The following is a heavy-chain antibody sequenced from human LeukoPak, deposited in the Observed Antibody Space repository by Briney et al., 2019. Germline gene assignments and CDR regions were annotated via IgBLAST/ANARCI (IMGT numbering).Heavy chain of an antibody. D-gene: IGHD1-26*01. Sequence: GGSLRLSCAASGVTLSTYAMSWARQAPGKGLEWGSGISSSGSGDNTYYADSVKGRFTISRDSSTNTLFLHMNTLRAEDTAIYYCAKDRTVGASYWYFDLWGRGTLVTVSS. CDR2: ISSSGSGDNT. V-gene: IGHV3-23*01. CDR3: AKDRTVGASYWYFDL. J-gene: IGHJ2*01. CDR1: GVTLSTYA.